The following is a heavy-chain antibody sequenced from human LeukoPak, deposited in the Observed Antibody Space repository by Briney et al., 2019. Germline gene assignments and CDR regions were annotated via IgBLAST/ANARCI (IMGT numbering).Heavy chain of an antibody. CDR1: EFTFSSYG. D-gene: IGHD1-1*01. CDR2: IWYDGSII. V-gene: IGHV3-33*01. J-gene: IGHJ6*02. CDR3: ARDPGRLDRGNDYYYGMDV. Sequence: PGRSLRLSCAAPEFTFSSYGMHWVRQAPGKGLEWVAVIWYDGSIIYYTDSVKGRFTISRDNAKNTLWLQMNSLRDEDTAVYYCARDPGRLDRGNDYYYGMDVWGQGTTVTVSS.